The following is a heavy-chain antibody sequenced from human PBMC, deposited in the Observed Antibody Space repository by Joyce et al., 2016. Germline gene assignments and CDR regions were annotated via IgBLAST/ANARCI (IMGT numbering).Heavy chain of an antibody. V-gene: IGHV4-34*01. CDR1: GGSFSDYY. J-gene: IGHJ6*02. D-gene: IGHD3-16*02. Sequence: QVQLQQWGAGLLKPSQTLSLTCAVNGGSFSDYYWAWIRQPPGKGLEWIGELNHGATTNYNPSLKSRLTISVDPSKNPFSLRLRSLTAADTAVYYCARGRFEKVWNSYLLNYYHYGLDVWGQGTSVTVSS. CDR3: ARGRFEKVWNSYLLNYYHYGLDV. CDR2: LNHGATT.